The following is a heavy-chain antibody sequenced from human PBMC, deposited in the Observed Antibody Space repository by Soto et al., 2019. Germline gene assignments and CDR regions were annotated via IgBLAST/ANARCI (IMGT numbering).Heavy chain of an antibody. Sequence: HPGGSLRLSCAASGFTFSSYAMTWVRQAPGKGLEWVSALSGSGGSTYYADSVKGRFTISRDNSKNTLYLQMSSLRAEDTAVYYCAKGKLGVGFLNWFDPWGQGTLVTVSS. V-gene: IGHV3-23*01. CDR2: LSGSGGST. CDR1: GFTFSSYA. CDR3: AKGKLGVGFLNWFDP. J-gene: IGHJ5*02. D-gene: IGHD3-3*01.